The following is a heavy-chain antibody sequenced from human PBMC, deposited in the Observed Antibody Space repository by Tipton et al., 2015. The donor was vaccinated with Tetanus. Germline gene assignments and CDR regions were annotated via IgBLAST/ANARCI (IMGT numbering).Heavy chain of an antibody. CDR1: GYTFTSYG. CDR3: ARALRSYYYYYGMDV. CDR2: ISAYNGNT. V-gene: IGHV1-18*01. Sequence: QLVQSGAEVKKPGASVKVSCKASGYTFTSYGISWARQAPRQGLEWMGWISAYNGNTNYAQKLQGRVTMTTDTSTSTAYMELRSRRSDDTAVYYCARALRSYYYYYGMDVWGQGTTVTVSS. J-gene: IGHJ6*02. D-gene: IGHD2-15*01.